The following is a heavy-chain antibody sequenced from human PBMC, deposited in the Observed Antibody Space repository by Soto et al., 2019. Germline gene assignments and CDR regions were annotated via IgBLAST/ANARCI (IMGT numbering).Heavy chain of an antibody. CDR2: INPSGGSI. J-gene: IGHJ4*02. V-gene: IGHV1-46*03. D-gene: IGHD5-12*01. CDR1: GYTFTSYY. Sequence: QVQLVQSGAEVKKPGASVKVSCKASGYTFTSYYMHWVRQAPGQGLEWMGIINPSGGSISYAQKFQGRVTMTRDTSTSTVYMEPSSLRSEDTAVYYCARVVYSGYDTFDYWGQGTLVTVSS. CDR3: ARVVYSGYDTFDY.